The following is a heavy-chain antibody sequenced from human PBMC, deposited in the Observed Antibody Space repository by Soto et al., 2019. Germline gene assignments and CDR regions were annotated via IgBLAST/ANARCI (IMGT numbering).Heavy chain of an antibody. D-gene: IGHD1-26*01. Sequence: TSETLSLTCTVSGVSISSSSYYWGWIRQPPGKGLEWIGSIYYSGSTYYNPSLKSRVTISVDTSKNQFSLKLSSVTAADTAVYYCAKSSGSYYVYWGQGTLVTVSS. CDR3: AKSSGSYYVY. CDR2: IYYSGST. J-gene: IGHJ4*02. V-gene: IGHV4-39*01. CDR1: GVSISSSSYY.